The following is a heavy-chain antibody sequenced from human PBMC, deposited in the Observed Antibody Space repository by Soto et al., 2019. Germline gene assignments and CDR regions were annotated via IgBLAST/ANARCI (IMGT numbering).Heavy chain of an antibody. CDR1: GFTFSNYG. D-gene: IGHD6-13*01. CDR3: ARAAAGNSPFDS. CDR2: IWYDGSNK. J-gene: IGHJ4*02. Sequence: QVQLVESGGGVVQPGRSLRLSCAASGFTFSNYGMHWVRQAPGKGLEWVAVIWYDGSNKYYADSVKGRFTISRDNSKHTLYLQMDSLRAEDTAVYYCARAAAGNSPFDSWGQGTLVTVSS. V-gene: IGHV3-33*01.